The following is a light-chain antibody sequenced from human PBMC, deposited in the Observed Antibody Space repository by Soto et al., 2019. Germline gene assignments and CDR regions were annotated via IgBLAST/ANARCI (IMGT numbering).Light chain of an antibody. CDR2: GAS. CDR1: QSVSSSY. CDR3: QQYGSSSWT. V-gene: IGKV3-20*01. Sequence: EIVLTQSPGTLSLSLGERATLSCRASQSVSSSYLAWYQQQPGQAPRLLIYGASSRATGIPDRFSGSGSGTDFTLTISRLEPEDFAVYYCQQYGSSSWTFGQGTKVDIK. J-gene: IGKJ1*01.